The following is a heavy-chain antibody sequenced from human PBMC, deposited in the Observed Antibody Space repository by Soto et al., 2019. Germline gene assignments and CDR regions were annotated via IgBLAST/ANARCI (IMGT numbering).Heavy chain of an antibody. CDR2: IYYSGST. Sequence: SETLSLTCTVSGGSISSYYWSWIRQPPGKGLEWIGYIYYSGSTNYNPSLKSRVTISVDTSKNQFSLKLSSVTAADTAVYYCARDRPVYCSGGSFYSGWFDPWGQGTLVTVSS. J-gene: IGHJ5*02. CDR1: GGSISSYY. D-gene: IGHD2-15*01. V-gene: IGHV4-59*01. CDR3: ARDRPVYCSGGSFYSGWFDP.